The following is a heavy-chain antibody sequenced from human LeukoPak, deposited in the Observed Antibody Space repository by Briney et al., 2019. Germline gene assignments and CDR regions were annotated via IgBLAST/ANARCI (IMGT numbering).Heavy chain of an antibody. CDR2: IYPGDSDT. CDR1: GYSFTSYW. D-gene: IGHD3-10*01. J-gene: IGHJ4*02. V-gene: IGHV5-51*01. Sequence: KTGESLKISCKGSGYSFTSYWIGWVRQMPGKGLEWMGIIYPGDSDTRYSPSFQGQVTISADKSISTAYLQWSSLKASDTAMYYCARGLSSVRGLPFLDYWGQGALVTVSS. CDR3: ARGLSSVRGLPFLDY.